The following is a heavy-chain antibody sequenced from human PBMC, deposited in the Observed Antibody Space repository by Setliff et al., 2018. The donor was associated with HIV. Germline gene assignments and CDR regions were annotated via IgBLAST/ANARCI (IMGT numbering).Heavy chain of an antibody. CDR3: AGGQGILIVGDY. Sequence: SLRLSCAASGFNFSRNDMHWVRQAPGKGLEWMAAISYDRTNEWYADSVKGRFTISRDNSQNTVFLQMDSLRPEDTAFYYCAGGQGILIVGDYWGPGTLVTVSS. V-gene: IGHV3-30*04. J-gene: IGHJ4*02. D-gene: IGHD1-26*01. CDR1: GFNFSRND. CDR2: ISYDRTNE.